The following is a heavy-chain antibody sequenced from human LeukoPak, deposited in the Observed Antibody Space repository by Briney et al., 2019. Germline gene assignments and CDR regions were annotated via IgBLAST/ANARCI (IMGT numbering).Heavy chain of an antibody. CDR2: IYYSGST. V-gene: IGHV4-59*01. CDR3: ARALNYDDYYFDY. CDR1: SGSITSYY. J-gene: IGHJ4*02. D-gene: IGHD3-3*01. Sequence: SETLSLTCSVSSGSITSYYWSWLRQPPGKGLEWIGYIYYSGSTNYNPSLKSRVTISVDTSKNQVSLKLSSVTAADTAVYYCARALNYDDYYFDYWGQGTLVTVSS.